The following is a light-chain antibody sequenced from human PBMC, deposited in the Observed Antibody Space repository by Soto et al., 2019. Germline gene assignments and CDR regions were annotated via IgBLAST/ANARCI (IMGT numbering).Light chain of an antibody. V-gene: IGKV3-15*01. CDR1: QSVSTN. Sequence: EIVMTQSPGTLSVSPGERATLSCRASQSVSTNLAWYQQKPGQTPRLLIYGASTRATGIPARFSGSGSGTEFTLTIGSLQSEDSAVYYCQQYNNWPPWTFGQGPKVDIK. CDR2: GAS. CDR3: QQYNNWPPWT. J-gene: IGKJ1*01.